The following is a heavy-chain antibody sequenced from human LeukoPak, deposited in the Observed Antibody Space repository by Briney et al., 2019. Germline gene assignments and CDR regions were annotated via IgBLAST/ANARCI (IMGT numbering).Heavy chain of an antibody. CDR3: ARQYGGYYDY. D-gene: IGHD3-22*01. CDR1: GGSISSYY. J-gene: IGHJ4*02. Sequence: LETLSLTCTVSGGSISSYYWSWIRQPPGKGLEWIGYIYYSGSTNHNPSLKSRVTISVDTSKNQFSLKLSSVTAADTAVYYCARQYGGYYDYWGQGTLVTVSS. CDR2: IYYSGST. V-gene: IGHV4-59*08.